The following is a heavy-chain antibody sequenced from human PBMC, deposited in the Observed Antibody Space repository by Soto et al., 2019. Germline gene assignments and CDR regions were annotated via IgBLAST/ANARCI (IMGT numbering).Heavy chain of an antibody. CDR1: GFTVSSGY. CDR2: LFSGASS. J-gene: IGHJ5*01. CDR3: ARDTYSSGWYDS. D-gene: IGHD6-19*01. V-gene: IGHV3-53*05. Sequence: GGSLRLSCAASGFTVSSGYMAWVRQAPGKGLEWISVLFSGASSYYADSVKGRFTISRDNSKNTLSLEMSSLRVEDTAVCFCARDTYSSGWYDSWGQGTLVTVSS.